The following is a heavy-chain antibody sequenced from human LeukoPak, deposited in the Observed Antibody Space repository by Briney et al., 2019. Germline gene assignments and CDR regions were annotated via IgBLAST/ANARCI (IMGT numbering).Heavy chain of an antibody. D-gene: IGHD2-21*02. CDR1: GFTFSSYA. V-gene: IGHV3-30*04. CDR2: ISYDGSNK. Sequence: PGGSLRLSCAASGFTFSSYAMHWVRQAPGKGLEWVAVISYDGSNKYYADSVKGRFTISRDNSKNTLYLQMNSLRAEDTAVYYCVRENIVVVTAIAGFDYWGQGTLVTVSS. J-gene: IGHJ4*02. CDR3: VRENIVVVTAIAGFDY.